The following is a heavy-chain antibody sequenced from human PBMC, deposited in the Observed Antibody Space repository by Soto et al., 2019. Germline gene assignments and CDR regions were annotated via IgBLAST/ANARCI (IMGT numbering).Heavy chain of an antibody. J-gene: IGHJ4*02. D-gene: IGHD1-26*01. V-gene: IGHV3-73*02. CDR1: GYTFSDSA. CDR3: ARLWSERELNFDY. Sequence: EVQLVESGGGLVQPGGSLKLSCAASGYTFSDSAMHWVRQASGKGLEWVGRIRSKANSYATVYAASMKGRFAISRDDSKNTAYLQMNSLKTEGTAVYYCARLWSERELNFDYWGQGTLVTVSS. CDR2: IRSKANSYAT.